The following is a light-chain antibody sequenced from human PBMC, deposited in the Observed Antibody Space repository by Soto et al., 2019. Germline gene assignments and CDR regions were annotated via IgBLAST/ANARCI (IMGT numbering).Light chain of an antibody. CDR3: QQYNNWPIT. CDR2: DAS. Sequence: MTHAPSTLSASVWDRVTITCRASRILQTWLAWYPHKPGQAPRLLIYDASTRATGIPARFSGSGSGTEFTLTISSLQSEDFAVYYCQQYNNWPITFGQGTRLEIK. V-gene: IGKV3-15*01. CDR1: RILQTW. J-gene: IGKJ5*01.